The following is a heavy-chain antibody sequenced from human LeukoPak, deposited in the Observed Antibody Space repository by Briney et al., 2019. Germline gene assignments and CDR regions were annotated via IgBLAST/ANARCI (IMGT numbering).Heavy chain of an antibody. V-gene: IGHV1-46*01. Sequence: ASVKVSCKASGHTFTNYYMHWVRQAPGQGLEWMGIINPSGGSTRYAQKFQGRVTMTRDTSTSTVYMELSSLRSEDTAVYYCARERLPGRGYCSSTSCYSYNWFDTWGQGTLVTVSS. D-gene: IGHD2-2*02. CDR2: INPSGGST. CDR1: GHTFTNYY. CDR3: ARERLPGRGYCSSTSCYSYNWFDT. J-gene: IGHJ5*02.